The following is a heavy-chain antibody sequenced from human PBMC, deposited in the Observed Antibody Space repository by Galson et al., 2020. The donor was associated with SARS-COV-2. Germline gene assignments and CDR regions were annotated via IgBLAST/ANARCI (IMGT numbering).Heavy chain of an antibody. CDR3: ARRGGGPTVTSGEPVVNYYYYYMDG. J-gene: IGHJ6*03. Sequence: ASVKVSCKASGYTFTSYDINWVRQATGQGLEWMGWMNPNSGNTGYAQKFQGRVTMTRNTSISTAYMELSSLRSEDTAVYYCARRGGGPTVTSGEPVVNYYYYYMDGWGKGTTVTVSS. CDR1: GYTFTSYD. CDR2: MNPNSGNT. D-gene: IGHD4-4*01. V-gene: IGHV1-8*01.